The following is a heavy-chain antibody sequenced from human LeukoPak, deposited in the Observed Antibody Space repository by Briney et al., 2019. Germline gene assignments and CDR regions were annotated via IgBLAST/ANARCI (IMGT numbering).Heavy chain of an antibody. CDR2: ISGSGGST. D-gene: IGHD3-22*01. CDR3: AKLNLDYYDSSGYYGY. Sequence: GGSLRLSCAASGFTFSSYAMSWVRQAPGKGLEWVSAISGSGGSTYYADSVKGRFTISRDNSKNTLYLQMNSLRAEDTAVYYCAKLNLDYYDSSGYYGYWGQGTLATVSS. J-gene: IGHJ4*02. V-gene: IGHV3-23*01. CDR1: GFTFSSYA.